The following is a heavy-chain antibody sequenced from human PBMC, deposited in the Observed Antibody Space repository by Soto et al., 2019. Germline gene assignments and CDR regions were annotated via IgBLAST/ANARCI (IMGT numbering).Heavy chain of an antibody. CDR2: IYPGDSDT. Sequence: GESLKISCKGSGYSFTSYWIGWVRQMPGKGLEWMGIIYPGDSDTRYSPSFQGQVTISADKSISTAYLQWSSLKASDTAMYYCARKANPNPYYYYRDVWEKGTRFTVPS. J-gene: IGHJ6*03. V-gene: IGHV5-51*01. CDR3: ARKANPNPYYYYRDV. CDR1: GYSFTSYW.